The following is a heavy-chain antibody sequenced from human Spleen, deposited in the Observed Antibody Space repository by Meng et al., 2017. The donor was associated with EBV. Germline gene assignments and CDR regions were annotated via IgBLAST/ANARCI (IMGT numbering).Heavy chain of an antibody. V-gene: IGHV3-74*01. Sequence: VQLQQWGAGLLKPSETLSLTCAVYGESFSDYYWTWVRQAPGKGLEWVSRTNEDGGITTYADSVKGRFTISRDNTKNTLYLQMNSLRAEDTGVYFCSKDLVGSDDDWGQGTLVTVSS. CDR2: TNEDGGIT. CDR3: SKDLVGSDDD. CDR1: GESFSDYY. D-gene: IGHD6-25*01. J-gene: IGHJ4*02.